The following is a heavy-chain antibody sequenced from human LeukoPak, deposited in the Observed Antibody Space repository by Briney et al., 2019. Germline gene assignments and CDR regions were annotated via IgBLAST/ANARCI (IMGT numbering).Heavy chain of an antibody. CDR3: ARAFLVGYSPEEYFFDY. D-gene: IGHD2-15*01. CDR2: ISYSGST. J-gene: IGHJ4*02. Sequence: SETLSLTCSVSGGSISSSSFYWGWIRQPPGKGLEWIGSISYSGSTYYNPSLKSRVTISVDTSKNQFSLRLNSVTAADTAMYYCARAFLVGYSPEEYFFDYWGQGNLVTVSS. CDR1: GGSISSSSFY. V-gene: IGHV4-39*01.